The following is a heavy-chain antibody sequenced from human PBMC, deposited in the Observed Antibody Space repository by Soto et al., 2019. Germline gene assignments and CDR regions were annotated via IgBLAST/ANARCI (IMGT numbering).Heavy chain of an antibody. Sequence: QVQLQESGPGLVKPSETLSLTCTVSGGSISSYYWSWIRQPPGKGLEWIGYIYYSGSTNYNPSLKSRVTISVDTSKHQFSLKLSSMTAADTAVYYCARAPGGGQGYYDFRSGTNYYYYMDVWGKGTTVTVSS. CDR1: GGSISSYY. D-gene: IGHD3-3*01. J-gene: IGHJ6*03. CDR3: ARAPGGGQGYYDFRSGTNYYYYMDV. CDR2: IYYSGST. V-gene: IGHV4-59*01.